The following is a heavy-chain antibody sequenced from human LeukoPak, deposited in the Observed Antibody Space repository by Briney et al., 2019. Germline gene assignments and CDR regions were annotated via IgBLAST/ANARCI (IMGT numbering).Heavy chain of an antibody. CDR2: VSAYNGHT. J-gene: IGHJ4*02. V-gene: IGHV1-18*01. D-gene: IGHD4-17*01. CDR3: ARGAYGDY. CDR1: GGTFSNYA. Sequence: ASVKVSCKASGGTFSNYAISWVRQAPGQGLEWMGWVSAYNGHTNYAQKLQGRVTMTTDTSTSTAYMELRSLRSDDTAVYYCARGAYGDYWGQGTLVTVSS.